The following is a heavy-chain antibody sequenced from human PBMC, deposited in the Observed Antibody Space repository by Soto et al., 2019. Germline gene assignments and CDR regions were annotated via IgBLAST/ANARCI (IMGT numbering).Heavy chain of an antibody. J-gene: IGHJ4*02. Sequence: QVQLVESGGGVVQPGTSLRLSCVGAGFIFRSYVIHWVRQAPGKGLEWVALTSYDGSDNYYDDSVKGRFTISRDNSRNTGDLQMDSLGLEDTALYYCARWGTTGGLDFWGQGTLVSVSS. CDR1: GFIFRSYV. CDR2: TSYDGSDN. V-gene: IGHV3-30*19. D-gene: IGHD3-16*01. CDR3: ARWGTTGGLDF.